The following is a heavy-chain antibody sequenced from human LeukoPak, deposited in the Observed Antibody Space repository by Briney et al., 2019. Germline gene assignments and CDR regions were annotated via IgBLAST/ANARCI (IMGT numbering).Heavy chain of an antibody. Sequence: GGSLRLSCAASGFTFSSYSMNWVRQAPGKGLEWVSAISGSGGSTYYADSVKGRFTISRDNSKNTLYLQMDSLRAEDTAVYYCAKSLQEYYGSGSLPHLDYWGQGTLVTVSS. D-gene: IGHD3-10*01. CDR2: ISGSGGST. CDR1: GFTFSSYS. J-gene: IGHJ4*02. V-gene: IGHV3-23*01. CDR3: AKSLQEYYGSGSLPHLDY.